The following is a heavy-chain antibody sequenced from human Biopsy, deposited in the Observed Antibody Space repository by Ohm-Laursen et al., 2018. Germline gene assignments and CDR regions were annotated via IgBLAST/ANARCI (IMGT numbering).Heavy chain of an antibody. CDR2: IFYSGTT. CDR3: ARAYYYGARSFYSPWMEV. Sequence: SDTLSLTCPVSGASVNTFDFYWAWIRQPPGKGLEWIGYIFYSGTTKYNPSLQRRVRLSLDTANNQFSLTLRSVSAADTATYYCARAYYYGARSFYSPWMEVWGQGTTVSVS. CDR1: GASVNTFDFY. V-gene: IGHV4-61*08. D-gene: IGHD3-10*01. J-gene: IGHJ6*02.